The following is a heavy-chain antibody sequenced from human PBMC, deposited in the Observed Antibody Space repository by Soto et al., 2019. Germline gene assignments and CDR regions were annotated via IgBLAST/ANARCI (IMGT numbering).Heavy chain of an antibody. V-gene: IGHV5-10-1*01. D-gene: IGHD2-15*01. J-gene: IGHJ3*02. CDR1: GYNFSNYW. CDR3: ARYCSGGGCYADNAFDI. CDR2: IDPSDSYS. Sequence: EVQLVQSGAEVKKPGESLRISCKGSGYNFSNYWITWVRQMPGKGLEWMGRIDPSDSYSNYSPSFQGHVIISADKSISTPYLQWSNLKASDTAIYYCARYCSGGGCYADNAFDIWGQGTMITVSS.